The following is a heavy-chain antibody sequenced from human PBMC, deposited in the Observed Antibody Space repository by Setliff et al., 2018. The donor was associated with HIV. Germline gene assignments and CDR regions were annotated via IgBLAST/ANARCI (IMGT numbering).Heavy chain of an antibody. Sequence: GASVKVSCKASGYTFTSYAMNWVRQAPGQGLEWMGWINTNTGNPTYAQGFTGRFVFSLDTSVSTAYLQISSLRAEDTAVYYCARGALVPAAIGAYYYYMDVWGKGTTVTVSS. V-gene: IGHV7-4-1*02. CDR3: ARGALVPAAIGAYYYYMDV. D-gene: IGHD2-2*01. CDR1: GYTFTSYA. J-gene: IGHJ6*03. CDR2: INTNTGNP.